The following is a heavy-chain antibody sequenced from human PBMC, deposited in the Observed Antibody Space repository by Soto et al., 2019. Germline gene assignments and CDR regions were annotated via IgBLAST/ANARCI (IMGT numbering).Heavy chain of an antibody. CDR1: GYTFTNYY. CDR2: INPSGGSK. J-gene: IGHJ4*02. Sequence: QVQLVQSGAEVKKPETSVKVSCKASGYTFTNYYMHWVRQAPGHGLEWMGIINPSGGSKNYAQKFQGRVTMTRDTSTSTVYMELSSLRSEDTAVNYCASVTATRTEKHFDFWGQGTLVTVSS. V-gene: IGHV1-46*03. CDR3: ASVTATRTEKHFDF. D-gene: IGHD4-4*01.